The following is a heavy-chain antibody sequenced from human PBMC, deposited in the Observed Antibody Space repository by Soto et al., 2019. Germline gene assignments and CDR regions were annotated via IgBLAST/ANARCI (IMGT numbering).Heavy chain of an antibody. Sequence: QVQLVQSGAEVRKSGASVKVSCKASGYTFSDYFIQWLRQAPGQGLEWVAWINPKTAATNYAKKFQDRVTVTSDTAFSTAYLELTRLRPDDTALYYCARIKWGLDYYRCMDVWGQGTAVSVSS. CDR2: INPKTAAT. V-gene: IGHV1-2*02. CDR3: ARIKWGLDYYRCMDV. CDR1: GYTFSDYF. D-gene: IGHD1-26*01. J-gene: IGHJ6*02.